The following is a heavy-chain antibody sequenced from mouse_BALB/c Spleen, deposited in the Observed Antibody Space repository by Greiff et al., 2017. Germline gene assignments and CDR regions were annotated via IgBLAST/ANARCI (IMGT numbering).Heavy chain of an antibody. V-gene: IGHV2-9*02. CDR1: GFSLTSYG. Sequence: VHLVESGPGLVAPSQSLSITCTVSGFSLTSYGVHWVRQPPGKGLEWLGVIWAGGSTNYNSALMSRLSISKDNSKSQVFLKMNSLQTDDTAMYYCARGGLLSPWYFDVWGAGTTVTVSS. D-gene: IGHD2-12*01. CDR2: IWAGGST. J-gene: IGHJ1*01. CDR3: ARGGLLSPWYFDV.